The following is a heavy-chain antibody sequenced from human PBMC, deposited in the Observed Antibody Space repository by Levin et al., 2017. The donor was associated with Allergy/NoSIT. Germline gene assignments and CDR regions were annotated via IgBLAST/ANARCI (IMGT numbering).Heavy chain of an antibody. CDR2: IYYSGTT. V-gene: IGHV4-30-4*01. CDR1: GGSISSSDYY. J-gene: IGHJ4*02. CDR3: ARKILGARHDY. D-gene: IGHD2/OR15-2a*01. Sequence: SETLSLTCTVSGGSISSSDYYWSWIRQPPGKGLEWIGYIYYSGTTYYKSSLKSRVTISVDTSKNQFSLNLSSVTAADTAVYYCARKILGARHDYWGQGTLVTVSS.